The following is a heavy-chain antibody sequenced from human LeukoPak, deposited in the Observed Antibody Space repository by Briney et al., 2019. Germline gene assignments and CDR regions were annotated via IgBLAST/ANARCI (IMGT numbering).Heavy chain of an antibody. CDR2: ISGTGAST. D-gene: IGHD3-3*01. CDR1: GFTFSSYA. V-gene: IGHV3-23*01. Sequence: GGSLRLSCAASGFTFSSYAMSWVRQPPGKGLEWVSAISGTGASTYYADSVKGRFTLSRDNSTNTLYLQMNSPRAEETAVYYCAKSAWDPYYDFWSGQQAPTLDYWGQGTLVTVSS. CDR3: AKSAWDPYYDFWSGQQAPTLDY. J-gene: IGHJ4*02.